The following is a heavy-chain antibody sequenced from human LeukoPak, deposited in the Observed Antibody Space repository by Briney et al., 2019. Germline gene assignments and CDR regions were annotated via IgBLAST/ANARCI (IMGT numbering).Heavy chain of an antibody. J-gene: IGHJ4*02. Sequence: GASVKVSCKASGYTFTSYGISWVRQAPGQGLEWMGWISAYNGNTNYAQKLQGRVTMTTDTSTSTAYMELRSLRSDDTAVYYCARVSPRYSGSYQPDYWGQGTLVTVSS. CDR1: GYTFTSYG. D-gene: IGHD1-26*01. CDR3: ARVSPRYSGSYQPDY. CDR2: ISAYNGNT. V-gene: IGHV1-18*01.